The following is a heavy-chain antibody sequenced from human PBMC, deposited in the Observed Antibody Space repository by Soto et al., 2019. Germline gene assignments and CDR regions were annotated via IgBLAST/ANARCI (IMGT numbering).Heavy chain of an antibody. Sequence: SETLSLTCSVSGGSISGYYWSWIRQPPGKGLEWIGYIYYSGSTNYNPSLKSRVTISVDTSKNQFSMKLSSVTAADTAVYYCARDTIPGIAAAGDYWGQGTLVTVSS. CDR2: IYYSGST. CDR1: GGSISGYY. D-gene: IGHD6-13*01. V-gene: IGHV4-59*01. J-gene: IGHJ4*02. CDR3: ARDTIPGIAAAGDY.